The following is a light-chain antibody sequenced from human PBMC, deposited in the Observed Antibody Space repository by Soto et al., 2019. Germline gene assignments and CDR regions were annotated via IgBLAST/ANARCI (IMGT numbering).Light chain of an antibody. J-gene: IGLJ2*01. CDR3: SSYVTGNSLI. CDR2: ELN. V-gene: IGLV2-8*01. Sequence: QSALTQPPSASGSPGKSVTISCTGTSRDVGGHDYVSWYQQHPGKAPKLMIYELNKRPSGVPDRFSGSKSGDTASLTVSGLQSEDEAHYYCSSYVTGNSLIFGGGTKLTVL. CDR1: SRDVGGHDY.